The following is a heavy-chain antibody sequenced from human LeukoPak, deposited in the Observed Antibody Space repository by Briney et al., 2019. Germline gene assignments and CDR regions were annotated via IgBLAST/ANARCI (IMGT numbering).Heavy chain of an antibody. D-gene: IGHD1-1*01. J-gene: IGHJ4*02. CDR2: INPNSGGT. V-gene: IGHV1-2*02. CDR1: GYTFTGYY. CDR3: ARDRMTTEGLFFDY. Sequence: GASVKVSCKAFGYTFTGYYMHWVRQAPGQGLEWMGWINPNSGGTNYAQKFQGRVTMTRDTSISTAYMELSRLKSDDTAVYYCARDRMTTEGLFFDYWGQGILVTVSS.